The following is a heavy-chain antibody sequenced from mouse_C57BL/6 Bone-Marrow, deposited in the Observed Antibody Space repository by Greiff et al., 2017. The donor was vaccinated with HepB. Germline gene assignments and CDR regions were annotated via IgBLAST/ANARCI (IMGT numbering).Heavy chain of an antibody. J-gene: IGHJ2*01. Sequence: LVESGPELVKPGASVKISCKASGYSFTDYNMNWVKQSNGKSLEWIGVINPNYGTTSYNQKFKGKATLTVDQSSSTAYMQLNSLTSEDSAVYYCARSGTVVVSHYFDYWGQGTTLTVSS. CDR1: GYSFTDYN. CDR2: INPNYGTT. D-gene: IGHD1-1*01. CDR3: ARSGTVVVSHYFDY. V-gene: IGHV1-39*01.